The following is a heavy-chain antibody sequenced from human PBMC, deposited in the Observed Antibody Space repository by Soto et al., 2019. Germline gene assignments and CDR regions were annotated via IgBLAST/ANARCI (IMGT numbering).Heavy chain of an antibody. D-gene: IGHD3-22*01. CDR3: ARDTYYYDSSGSSDY. CDR1: GFTFSSYS. Sequence: GGSLRLSCAASGFTFSSYSMNWVRQAPGKGLEWVSYISSSSSTIYYADSVKGRFTISRDNAKNSLYLQMNSLRDEDTAVYYCARDTYYYDSSGSSDYWGQGTLVTVSS. CDR2: ISSSSSTI. V-gene: IGHV3-48*02. J-gene: IGHJ4*02.